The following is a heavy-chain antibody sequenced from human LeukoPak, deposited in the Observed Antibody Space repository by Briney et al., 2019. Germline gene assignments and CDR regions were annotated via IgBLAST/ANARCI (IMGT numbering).Heavy chain of an antibody. J-gene: IGHJ6*02. CDR1: GGSISSYY. CDR3: ARAIAARPPHTYYYYGMDV. CDR2: IYYSGST. V-gene: IGHV4-59*01. Sequence: SETLSLTCTVSGGSISSYYWSWIRQPPGKGLEWIGYIYYSGSTNYNPSLKSRVTISVDTSKNQFSLKLSSVTAADTAVHYCARAIAARPPHTYYYYGMDVWGQGTTVTVSS. D-gene: IGHD6-6*01.